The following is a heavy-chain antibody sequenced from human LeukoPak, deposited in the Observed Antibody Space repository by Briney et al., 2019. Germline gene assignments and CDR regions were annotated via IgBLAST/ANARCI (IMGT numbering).Heavy chain of an antibody. Sequence: SETLSLTCIVSNYSISSDYYWGWIRQPPGKGLEWIGSIHHSGRTYYNPSLKSRATISVDTSKNQFSLKLSSVSAADTAVYYCARSYGYSSSWYGSDWFDPWGQGTQVTVSS. CDR3: ARSYGYSSSWYGSDWFDP. D-gene: IGHD6-13*01. V-gene: IGHV4-38-2*02. CDR2: IHHSGRT. J-gene: IGHJ5*02. CDR1: NYSISSDYY.